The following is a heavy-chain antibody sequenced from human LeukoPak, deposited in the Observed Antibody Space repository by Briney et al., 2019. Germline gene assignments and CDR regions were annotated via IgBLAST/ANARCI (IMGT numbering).Heavy chain of an antibody. CDR2: IDPGDSNI. CDR1: GYRFTSYW. D-gene: IGHD2-2*01. V-gene: IGHV5-10-1*01. J-gene: IGHJ4*02. CDR3: ARPDCSGTGCHLLTY. Sequence: GESLKISCQGSGYRFTSYWINWVRQLPGKGLEWMGRIDPGDSNINYSPSFQGRVTLSVDKSTSTAYLQWSSLEASDTAMYYCARPDCSGTGCHLLTYWGQGTLVTDSS.